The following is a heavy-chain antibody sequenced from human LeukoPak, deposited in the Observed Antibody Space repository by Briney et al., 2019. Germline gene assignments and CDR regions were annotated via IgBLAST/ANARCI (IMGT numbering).Heavy chain of an antibody. CDR3: ARRPVVPARGYYGMDV. CDR1: GFTFSSYA. Sequence: GRSLRLSCAASGFTFSSYAMHWVRQAPGKGLEWVAVISYDGSNKYYADSVKGRFTISRDNSKNTLYLQMNSLRAEDTAVYYRARRPVVPARGYYGMDVWGQGTTVTVSS. V-gene: IGHV3-30-3*01. J-gene: IGHJ6*02. CDR2: ISYDGSNK. D-gene: IGHD2-2*01.